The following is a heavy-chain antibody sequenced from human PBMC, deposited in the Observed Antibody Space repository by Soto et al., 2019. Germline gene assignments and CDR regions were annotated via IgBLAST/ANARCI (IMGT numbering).Heavy chain of an antibody. CDR1: GDTFTSYD. CDR2: MNPNSGNT. V-gene: IGHV1-8*01. Sequence: TSVEACCKASGDTFTSYDMYWVRQATGQGLEWMGWMNPNSGNTGYAQKFQGRVTMTRNTSISTAYMELSSLRSEDTAVYYCAGSAPSYYDFWSGYYPSYGMDVWGQGTMVTVSS. D-gene: IGHD3-3*01. J-gene: IGHJ6*02. CDR3: AGSAPSYYDFWSGYYPSYGMDV.